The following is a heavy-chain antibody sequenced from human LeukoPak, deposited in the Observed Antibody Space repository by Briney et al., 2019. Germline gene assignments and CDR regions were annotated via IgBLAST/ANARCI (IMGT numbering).Heavy chain of an antibody. CDR1: GFTFSSYE. V-gene: IGHV3-48*03. CDR2: IISSGSTI. Sequence: GGSLRLSCPASGFTFSSYEMNCVRQAAGEGLEWVSYIISSGSTIYYAGSVKGRFTITRDNAKNSLYLQMNSLRAGDTAVYYCARDYGGTSPFDYWGEGTLVTVSS. CDR3: ARDYGGTSPFDY. J-gene: IGHJ4*02. D-gene: IGHD4-23*01.